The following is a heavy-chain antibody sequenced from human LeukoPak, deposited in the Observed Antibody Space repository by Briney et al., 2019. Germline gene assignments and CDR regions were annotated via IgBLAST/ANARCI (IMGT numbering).Heavy chain of an antibody. J-gene: IGHJ3*02. CDR3: ARITYSSSGAFDI. Sequence: SETLSLTCTVSGGSISSYYWSWIRQPPGKGLEWIGYIYYSGSTNYNPSLKSRVTISVDTSKNQFSLKLSSVTAADTAVYYCARITYSSSGAFDIWGQGTMVTVSS. D-gene: IGHD6-6*01. V-gene: IGHV4-59*01. CDR1: GGSISSYY. CDR2: IYYSGST.